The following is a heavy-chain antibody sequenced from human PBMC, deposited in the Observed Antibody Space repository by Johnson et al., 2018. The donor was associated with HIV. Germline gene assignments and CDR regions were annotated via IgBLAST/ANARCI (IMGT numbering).Heavy chain of an antibody. D-gene: IGHD3-10*01. Sequence: QMLLVESGGGVVQPGRSLRLSCAASGFTFSSYAMHWVRQAPGKGLEWVAVISYDGSNKYYAAPVKGRFTISRDDSKNTLYLQMNSLKTEDTAVYYCAREGGVTMVDGFDIWGQGTMVTVSS. CDR2: ISYDGSNK. CDR3: AREGGVTMVDGFDI. J-gene: IGHJ3*02. V-gene: IGHV3-30-3*01. CDR1: GFTFSSYA.